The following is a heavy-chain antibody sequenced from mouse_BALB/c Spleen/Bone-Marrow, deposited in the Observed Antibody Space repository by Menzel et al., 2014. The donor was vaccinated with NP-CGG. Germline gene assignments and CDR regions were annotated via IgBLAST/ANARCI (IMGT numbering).Heavy chain of an antibody. Sequence: VKLVESGAGLVKPGASVKLSCKASGYTFTEYIIHWVKQRSGQGLEWIGWFYPGSGSIKYNEKFKDKATLTADKSSSTVYMELSRLTSEDSAVHFCTRHGYGSSAWFAYWGQGTLVTVSA. D-gene: IGHD1-1*01. CDR2: FYPGSGSI. CDR3: TRHGYGSSAWFAY. V-gene: IGHV1-62-2*01. J-gene: IGHJ3*01. CDR1: GYTFTEYI.